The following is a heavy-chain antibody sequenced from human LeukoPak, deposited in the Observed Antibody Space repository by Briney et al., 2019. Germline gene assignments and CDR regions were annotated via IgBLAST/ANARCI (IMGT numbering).Heavy chain of an antibody. D-gene: IGHD3-10*01. CDR3: VRRVPLGGSYYRIVYYMDV. V-gene: IGHV4-34*01. J-gene: IGHJ6*03. CDR2: INHSGST. CDR1: GGSFSGYY. Sequence: KPSETLSLTCAVYGGSFSGYYWSRIRQPPGKGLEWIGEINHSGSTNYNPSLKSRVTISVDTSKNQFSLKLSSVTAADTAVYYCVRRVPLGGSYYRIVYYMDVWGKGTTVTVSS.